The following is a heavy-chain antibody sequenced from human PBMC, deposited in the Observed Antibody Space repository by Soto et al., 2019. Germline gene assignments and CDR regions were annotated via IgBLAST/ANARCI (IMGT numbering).Heavy chain of an antibody. J-gene: IGHJ4*02. CDR1: GYSFTSYW. CDR2: IYPGDSDT. Sequence: EVQLVQSGAEVKKPGESLKISCKGSGYSFTSYWIGWVRQMPGKGLEWMGIIYPGDSDTRYSPSFQGQVTISADKSISTAYLQWSSLKASDTAMYYCARSRFSIFGVPRRSVFDYWGQGTLVTVSS. D-gene: IGHD3-3*01. V-gene: IGHV5-51*03. CDR3: ARSRFSIFGVPRRSVFDY.